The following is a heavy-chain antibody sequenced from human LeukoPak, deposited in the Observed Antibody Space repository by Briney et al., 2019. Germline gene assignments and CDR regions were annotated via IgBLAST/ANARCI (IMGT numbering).Heavy chain of an antibody. CDR2: IKPDGSLI. J-gene: IGHJ4*02. CDR1: GFTFSTYA. Sequence: GGSLRLSCAASGFTFSTYAMSWVRQAPGNGLEWVANIKPDGSLIYYVDSVKGRFTISRDNAKNSLYLQMNSLRAEDTAVYYCAKWELYSGFYYIDYWGQGTLATVSS. D-gene: IGHD1-26*01. V-gene: IGHV3-7*01. CDR3: AKWELYSGFYYIDY.